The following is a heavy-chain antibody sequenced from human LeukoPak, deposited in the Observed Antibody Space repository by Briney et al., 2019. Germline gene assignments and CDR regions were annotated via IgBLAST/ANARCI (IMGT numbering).Heavy chain of an antibody. CDR2: IYYSGST. D-gene: IGHD1-1*01. CDR1: GGSISSGGYY. V-gene: IGHV4-31*03. CDR3: ARTTGTTSRYGMDV. J-gene: IGHJ6*02. Sequence: PSETLSLTCTVSGGSISSGGYYWSWIRQHPGKGLEWIGYIYYSGSTYYNPSLKSRVTISVDTSKNQFSLKLSSVTAADTAVYYCARTTGTTSRYGMDVWGQGTTVTVSS.